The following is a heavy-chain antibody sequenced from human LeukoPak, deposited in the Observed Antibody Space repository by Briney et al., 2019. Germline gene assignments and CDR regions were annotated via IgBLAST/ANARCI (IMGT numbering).Heavy chain of an antibody. J-gene: IGHJ4*02. Sequence: SETLSLTCTVSGGSISSGAYYWSWVRQHLGKGLDWIGYIGYTGDTYYNPSLRSRVAISVDTSKTQFSLRLSSVTAADTAVYYCARVAAATTNPRFDFWGQGTLVTVSS. D-gene: IGHD1-1*01. V-gene: IGHV4-31*03. CDR1: GGSISSGAYY. CDR2: IGYTGDT. CDR3: ARVAAATTNPRFDF.